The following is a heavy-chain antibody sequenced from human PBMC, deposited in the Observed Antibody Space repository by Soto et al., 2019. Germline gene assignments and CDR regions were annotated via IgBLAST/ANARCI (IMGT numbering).Heavy chain of an antibody. J-gene: IGHJ5*02. CDR1: GGSISSGGYY. CDR2: IYYSGST. D-gene: IGHD1-7*01. Sequence: QVQLQESGPGLVKPSQTLSLICTVSGGSISSGGYYWSWIRQHPGKGLEWIGYIYYSGSTYYNPSLKSRVTISVDTSKNQFSLKLSSVTAADTAVYYCARGKGNWNYVNSVNWFDPWGQGTLVTVSS. CDR3: ARGKGNWNYVNSVNWFDP. V-gene: IGHV4-31*03.